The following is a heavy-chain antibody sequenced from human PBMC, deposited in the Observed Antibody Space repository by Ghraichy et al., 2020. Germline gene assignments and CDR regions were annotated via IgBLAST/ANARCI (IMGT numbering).Heavy chain of an antibody. CDR3: ARRRPHGDYEFGAFDI. CDR2: IYYSGST. V-gene: IGHV4-39*01. J-gene: IGHJ3*02. CDR1: GGSISSSSYY. Sequence: SETLSLTCTVSGGSISSSSYYWGWIRPPPGKGLVWIGSIYYSGSTYYNPSLKRRVTISVDTSKNQFSLKLSSVTAADTAVYYCARRRPHGDYEFGAFDIWGQGTMVTVSS. D-gene: IGHD4-17*01.